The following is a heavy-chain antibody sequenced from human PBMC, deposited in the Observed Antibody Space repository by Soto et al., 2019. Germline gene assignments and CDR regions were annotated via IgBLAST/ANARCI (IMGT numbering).Heavy chain of an antibody. CDR3: ARGPHGADYVWGSPVLRWFDY. V-gene: IGHV4-31*03. J-gene: IGHJ4*02. D-gene: IGHD3-16*01. CDR2: IYYSGST. Sequence: PSETLSLTCTVSGGSISSGGYYWSWIRQHPGKGLEWIGYIYYSGSTYHNPSLKSRVTISVDTSKNQFSLKLSSVTAADTAVYYCARGPHGADYVWGSPVLRWFDYWGQGTLVTVSS. CDR1: GGSISSGGYY.